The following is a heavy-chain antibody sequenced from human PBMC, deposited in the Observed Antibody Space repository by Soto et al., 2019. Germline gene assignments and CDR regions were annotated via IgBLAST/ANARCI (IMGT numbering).Heavy chain of an antibody. CDR3: ARGKWDGLDY. CDR1: GGSISSYY. D-gene: IGHD1-26*01. CDR2: IYYSGST. V-gene: IGHV4-59*01. J-gene: IGHJ4*02. Sequence: QVQLQESGPGLVKPSETLSLTCTVSGGSISSYYWSWIRQPPGKGLEWIGYIYYSGSTNYNPSLKXXVXIXXDTPKNQFSLKLSSVTAADTAVYYCARGKWDGLDYWGQGTLVTVSS.